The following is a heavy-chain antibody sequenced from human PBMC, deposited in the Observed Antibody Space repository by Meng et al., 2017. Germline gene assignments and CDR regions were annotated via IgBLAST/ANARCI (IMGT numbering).Heavy chain of an antibody. CDR3: ACSPLRAPQIDY. D-gene: IGHD2-15*01. CDR1: AYSFTSYA. Sequence: LVQPRGSVTVLGDSSKVISQSFAYSFTSYAKHWVRQTHGQRLEWMGWINAGNGNTNDTHKFQGSVNSTRDTSAGTAYMELSRRRTEDTAVYYGACSPLRAPQIDYWGQGTLVTVSS. V-gene: IGHV1-3*01. J-gene: IGHJ4*02. CDR2: INAGNGNT.